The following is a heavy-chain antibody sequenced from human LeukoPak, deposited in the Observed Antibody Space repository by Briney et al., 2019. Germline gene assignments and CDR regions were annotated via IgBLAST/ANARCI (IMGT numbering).Heavy chain of an antibody. CDR3: ASSVGEGTTPYSGYGLRGGGYPYYFDY. J-gene: IGHJ4*02. D-gene: IGHD5-12*01. Sequence: ASETLCLTCTVSGGSINSYYWSWIRQPPGKVLERIGYIHYSRSTNYNPSLKSRVTISVDTSKNQFSLKLSSVTAADTAVYYCASSVGEGTTPYSGYGLRGGGYPYYFDYWGQGTLVTVSS. V-gene: IGHV4-59*08. CDR1: GGSINSYY. CDR2: IHYSRST.